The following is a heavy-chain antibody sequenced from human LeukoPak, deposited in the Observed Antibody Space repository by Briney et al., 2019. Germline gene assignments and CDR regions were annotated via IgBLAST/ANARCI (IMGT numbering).Heavy chain of an antibody. CDR1: GFSLSTSGVG. D-gene: IGHD3-3*01. CDR2: IYWNDDK. J-gene: IGHJ4*02. Sequence: SGPTLVNPTQTLTLTCTFSGFSLSTSGVGVGWIRQPPGKALEWLALIYWNDDKRYSPSLKSRLTITKDTSKNQVVLTMTNMDPVDTATYYCAHRPLFGVVMLGGYYLDYWGQGTLVTVSS. CDR3: AHRPLFGVVMLGGYYLDY. V-gene: IGHV2-5*01.